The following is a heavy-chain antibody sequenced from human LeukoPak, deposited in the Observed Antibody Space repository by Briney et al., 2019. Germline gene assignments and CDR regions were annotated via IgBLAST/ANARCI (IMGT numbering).Heavy chain of an antibody. J-gene: IGHJ6*02. Sequence: GSLRLSCAASGFTFSSYEMNWVRQAPGKGLEWVSYISSSGSTIYYADSVKGRFTISRDNAKNSLYLQMNSLRAEDTAVYYCASHSDYYYGMDVWGQGTTVTVSS. CDR1: GFTFSSYE. CDR2: ISSSGSTI. CDR3: ASHSDYYYGMDV. V-gene: IGHV3-48*03. D-gene: IGHD3-10*01.